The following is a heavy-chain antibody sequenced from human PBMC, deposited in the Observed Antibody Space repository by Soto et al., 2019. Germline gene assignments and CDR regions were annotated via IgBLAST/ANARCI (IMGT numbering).Heavy chain of an antibody. Sequence: QVQLVQSGSDVKKAGASVKVSCKASGYTFTSYGISWVRQAPGQGLEWMGWISPYTGDTNYAHMVQGRVTMTTDTSTSTAYMELRSPRSNDTAVYYCARHRMGVSVPRPVSFDVWGQGTTVAVSS. J-gene: IGHJ6*02. D-gene: IGHD6-6*01. CDR1: GYTFTSYG. CDR3: ARHRMGVSVPRPVSFDV. CDR2: ISPYTGDT. V-gene: IGHV1-18*04.